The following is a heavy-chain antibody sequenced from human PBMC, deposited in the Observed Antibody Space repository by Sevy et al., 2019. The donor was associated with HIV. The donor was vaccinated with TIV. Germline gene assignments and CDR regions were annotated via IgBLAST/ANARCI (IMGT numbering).Heavy chain of an antibody. CDR3: ARAPPVRSGDDSLNWFDP. CDR1: GGSISAYH. D-gene: IGHD5-12*01. Sequence: SETLSLTCTVSGGSISAYHWSWIRQPPGKGLEYIGYIHYTGTTNYNPPLKSQVTISVDTSKNQFSLKLSSVTAADTALYYCARAPPVRSGDDSLNWFDPWGQGTLVTVSS. V-gene: IGHV4-59*01. J-gene: IGHJ5*02. CDR2: IHYTGTT.